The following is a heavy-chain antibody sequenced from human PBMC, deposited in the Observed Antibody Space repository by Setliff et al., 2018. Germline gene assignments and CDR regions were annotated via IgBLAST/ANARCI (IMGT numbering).Heavy chain of an antibody. Sequence: GSLRLSCAASGFTFSSYWMSWVRQVPGKGLEWVANTKEDGSEKYYVDAVKGRFTISRDNAKNSLYLQMNSLRVEDTAVYYCFGAGTCSYWGQGTLVTVSS. CDR1: GFTFSSYW. CDR2: TKEDGSEK. D-gene: IGHD3-10*01. CDR3: FGAGTCSY. V-gene: IGHV3-7*01. J-gene: IGHJ4*02.